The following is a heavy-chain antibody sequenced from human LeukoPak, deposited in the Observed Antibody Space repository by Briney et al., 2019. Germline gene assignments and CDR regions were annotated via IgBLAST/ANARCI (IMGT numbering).Heavy chain of an antibody. CDR2: IYSTGST. Sequence: SETLSLTCTVSGGSISNYYWSWIRQSAGKGLEWIGRIYSTGSTNYNPSLKSRVTMSVDTSKNQFSLKLSSVTAADTAVYYCARGSALYDFWSGYPFDYWGQGTLVTVSS. CDR1: GGSISNYY. V-gene: IGHV4-4*07. CDR3: ARGSALYDFWSGYPFDY. J-gene: IGHJ4*02. D-gene: IGHD3-3*01.